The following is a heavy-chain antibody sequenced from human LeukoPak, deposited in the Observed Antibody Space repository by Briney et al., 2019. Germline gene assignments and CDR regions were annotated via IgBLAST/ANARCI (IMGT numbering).Heavy chain of an antibody. V-gene: IGHV1-8*01. CDR1: GYTFTSYD. CDR3: ARASFYDFWSGYSRTEFDR. Sequence: ASVKVSCKASGYTFTSYDINWVRQATGQGLEWMGWMNPNSGNTGYAQKFQGRVTITMNTSISTAYMELSSLRSEDTAVYYCARASFYDFWSGYSRTEFDRWGQGTLVTASA. J-gene: IGHJ5*02. CDR2: MNPNSGNT. D-gene: IGHD3-3*01.